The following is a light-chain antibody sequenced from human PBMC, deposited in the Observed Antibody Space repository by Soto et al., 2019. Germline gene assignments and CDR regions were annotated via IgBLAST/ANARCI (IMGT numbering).Light chain of an antibody. CDR1: QGINDY. Sequence: DLPMTQSPSSLSASVGDRVTITCRTSQGINDYLNWYQMKPGEAPKLLIYAASALQSGIPSRFSGSASGTEFTLTITSLQPEDFATYYGQQSYNFPRTFGQGTKVEVK. V-gene: IGKV1-39*01. CDR3: QQSYNFPRT. J-gene: IGKJ1*01. CDR2: AAS.